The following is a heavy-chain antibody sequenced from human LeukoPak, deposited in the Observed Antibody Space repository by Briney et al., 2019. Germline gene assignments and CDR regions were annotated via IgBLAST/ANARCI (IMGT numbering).Heavy chain of an antibody. J-gene: IGHJ3*02. CDR1: GDSVSSDNIA. CDR3: AMYNWAAGRSFDI. CDR2: TYYESKWKN. Sequence: SQTLSLTCAISGDSVSSDNIAWKWIRQSPSRGLEWLGRTYYESKWKNDYAVSVLGRITITPDTSKNHFSLQLNSVTPEDTTVYFCAMYNWAAGRSFDIWGQGTVVIVSS. V-gene: IGHV6-1*01. D-gene: IGHD1-20*01.